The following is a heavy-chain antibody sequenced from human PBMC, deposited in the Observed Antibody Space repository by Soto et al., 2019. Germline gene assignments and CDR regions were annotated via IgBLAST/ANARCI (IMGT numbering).Heavy chain of an antibody. D-gene: IGHD5-12*01. CDR3: ARSYDVNVFDY. Sequence: QVQLVESGGGVVQPGRSLRLSCAASGFPFSRYGMHWVRQAPGMGLEWVAAIPYDGLNKDFADSVRGRFSISRDNSKNTVHLQMNSLRPEDTAVYYCARSYDVNVFDYWGQGTLVIVSS. CDR2: IPYDGLNK. CDR1: GFPFSRYG. V-gene: IGHV3-30*14. J-gene: IGHJ4*02.